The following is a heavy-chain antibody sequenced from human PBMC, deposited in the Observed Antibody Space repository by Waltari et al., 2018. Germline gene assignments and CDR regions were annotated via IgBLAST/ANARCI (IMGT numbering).Heavy chain of an antibody. V-gene: IGHV4-39*01. D-gene: IGHD2-15*01. J-gene: IGHJ5*02. CDR1: GGSISSSSYY. CDR2: IYYSGST. Sequence: QLQLQESGPGLVKPSETLSLTYTVSGGSISSSSYYWGWIRQPPGKGLEWIGSIYYSGSTYYNPPLKSRVTISVDTSKNQFSLKLSSVTAADTAVYYCARGAGYQFDPWGQGTLVTVSS. CDR3: ARGAGYQFDP.